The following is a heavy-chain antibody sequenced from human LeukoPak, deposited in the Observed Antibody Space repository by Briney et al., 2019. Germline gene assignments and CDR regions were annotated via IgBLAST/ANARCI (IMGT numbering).Heavy chain of an antibody. CDR1: GFTFSSYA. Sequence: GGSLRLSCAASGFTFSSYAMHWVRRAPGKGLEYVSAISSNGGSTYYANSVKGRFTISRGNSKNTLYLQMGSLRAEDMAVYYCARSRYNWNDALDYFDYWGQGTLVTVSS. J-gene: IGHJ4*02. V-gene: IGHV3-64*01. D-gene: IGHD1-20*01. CDR2: ISSNGGST. CDR3: ARSRYNWNDALDYFDY.